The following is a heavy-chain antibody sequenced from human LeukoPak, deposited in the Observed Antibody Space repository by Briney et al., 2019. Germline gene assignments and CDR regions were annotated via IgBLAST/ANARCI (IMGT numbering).Heavy chain of an antibody. V-gene: IGHV4-39*01. J-gene: IGHJ3*01. Sequence: SETLSLTCAVSGCSISSTSYYWAWIRQPPGKGLEWSGTIYYSGSTYHNPSLKSRVTLSVDTSRNQFSLRLSSVDAADTAVYYCAKAGVRYFDSSGLYAFDFWGQGTTVTVSS. D-gene: IGHD3-22*01. CDR2: IYYSGST. CDR3: AKAGVRYFDSSGLYAFDF. CDR1: GCSISSTSYY.